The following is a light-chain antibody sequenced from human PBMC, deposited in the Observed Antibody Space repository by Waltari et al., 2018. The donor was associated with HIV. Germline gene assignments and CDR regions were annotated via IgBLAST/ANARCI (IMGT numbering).Light chain of an antibody. CDR2: DAS. V-gene: IGKV3-20*01. Sequence: EIVLTQSPGTLSLSPGERAPLSCRASQSVSSSYLAWYQQKPGQAPRLLIYDASSRGTGIPDRFSGSGSGTDFTLTIRRLEPEDFAVYYCQQYGSSITFGQGTRLEIK. CDR3: QQYGSSIT. CDR1: QSVSSSY. J-gene: IGKJ5*01.